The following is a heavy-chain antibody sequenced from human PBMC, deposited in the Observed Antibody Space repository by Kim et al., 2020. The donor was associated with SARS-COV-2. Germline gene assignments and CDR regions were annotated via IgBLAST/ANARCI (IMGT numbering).Heavy chain of an antibody. D-gene: IGHD2-8*01. Sequence: SETLSLTCTVSTDSLGRGTYYWTWIRQPPGKGLEWIGYIHYGGSAKYKSSLQSRLTMSVDTSNNHFSLKLRSVTAADTAVYYCARGYCSNGLCASFDSW. CDR1: TDSLGRGTYY. CDR3: ARGYCSNGLCASFDS. J-gene: IGHJ4*01. CDR2: IHYGGSA. V-gene: IGHV4-61*03.